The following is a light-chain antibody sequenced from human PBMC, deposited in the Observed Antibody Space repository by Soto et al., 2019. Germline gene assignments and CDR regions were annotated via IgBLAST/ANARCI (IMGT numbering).Light chain of an antibody. Sequence: DIQMTQSPSTLSASVGDRVTITCRANQSISNWLAWYQQKPGEAPKLLIYKASTLQSGVQSRFSGSASGTEFTLTISCLQPDDFATYYCQQYNTYPGTFGQGTKLEIK. V-gene: IGKV1-5*03. CDR3: QQYNTYPGT. J-gene: IGKJ2*02. CDR2: KAS. CDR1: QSISNW.